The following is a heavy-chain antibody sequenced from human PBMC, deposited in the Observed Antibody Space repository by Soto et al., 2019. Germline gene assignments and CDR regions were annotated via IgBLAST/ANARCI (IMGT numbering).Heavy chain of an antibody. CDR1: GYTFTDYW. CDR2: IYPGDSDT. V-gene: IGHV5-51*01. J-gene: IGHJ5*02. Sequence: PGESLKISCKGYGYTFTDYWIGWVRQMPGKGLELIGLIYPGDSDTRYSPSFQGRVTTSADKSISTAFLQWSSLGASDTAMYYCASQKTVIRGPLSSNWFDPWGQGTLVTVSS. CDR3: ASQKTVIRGPLSSNWFDP. D-gene: IGHD1-1*01.